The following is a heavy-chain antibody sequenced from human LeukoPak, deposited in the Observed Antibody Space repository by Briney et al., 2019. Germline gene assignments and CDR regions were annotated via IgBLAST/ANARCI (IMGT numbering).Heavy chain of an antibody. V-gene: IGHV3-74*01. CDR2: INSDGSST. CDR3: AREGLLWFGELRNAFDI. Sequence: GGSLRLSCAASGFTFSSYWMHWVRQAPGKGLVWVSRINSDGSSTSYADSVKGRFTISRDNAKKTLYLQMNRLRAEDTAVYSCAREGLLWFGELRNAFDIWGQGTMVTVSS. J-gene: IGHJ3*02. CDR1: GFTFSSYW. D-gene: IGHD3-10*01.